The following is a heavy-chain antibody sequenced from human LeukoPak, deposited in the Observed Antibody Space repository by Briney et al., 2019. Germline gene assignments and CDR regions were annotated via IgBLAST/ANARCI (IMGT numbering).Heavy chain of an antibody. Sequence: GGSLRLSCAASGFTFSSYGMHWVRQAPGKGLEWVAVIWYDGSNKYYADSVKGRFTISRDNSKNTLYLQMNSLTTEDTAMYYCARDLTIFGVAISHYNGMDVWGQGPTVTVSS. CDR3: ARDLTIFGVAISHYNGMDV. V-gene: IGHV3-33*01. J-gene: IGHJ6*02. CDR2: IWYDGSNK. CDR1: GFTFSSYG. D-gene: IGHD3-3*01.